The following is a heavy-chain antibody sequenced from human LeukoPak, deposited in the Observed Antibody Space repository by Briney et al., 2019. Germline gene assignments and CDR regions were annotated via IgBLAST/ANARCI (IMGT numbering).Heavy chain of an antibody. CDR1: GGSISSYY. V-gene: IGHV4-4*07. J-gene: IGHJ6*02. Sequence: SETLSLTCTVSGGSISSYYWSWIRQPAGKGLEWIGRIYTSGSTNYNPSLKSRVTMSVDASKNQFSLKLSSVTAADTAVYYCARDGDYLLVDYYYYGMDVWGQGTTVTVSS. CDR3: ARDGDYLLVDYYYYGMDV. CDR2: IYTSGST. D-gene: IGHD4-17*01.